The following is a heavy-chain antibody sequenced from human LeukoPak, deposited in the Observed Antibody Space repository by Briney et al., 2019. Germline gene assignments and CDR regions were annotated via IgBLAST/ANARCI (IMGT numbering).Heavy chain of an antibody. J-gene: IGHJ4*02. CDR3: ARAIALTGGRGDY. CDR1: GFTFSTYT. CDR2: ISTRNTYI. D-gene: IGHD6-19*01. V-gene: IGHV3-21*01. Sequence: GGSLRLSCAASGFTFSTYTMNWVRQAPGKGLEWVSSISTRNTYIYYADSVKGRFTISRDNANNSLFLQMNNLTAADTAVYYCARAIALTGGRGDYWGQGTLVTVSS.